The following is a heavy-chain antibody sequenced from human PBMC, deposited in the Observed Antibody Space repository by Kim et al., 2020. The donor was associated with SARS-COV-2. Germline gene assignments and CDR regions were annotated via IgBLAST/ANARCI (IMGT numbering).Heavy chain of an antibody. CDR3: ARDHLYYYGSGSYYSKGPHHLYYYGMDV. V-gene: IGHV3-66*02. J-gene: IGHJ6*02. CDR1: GFTVSSNY. CDR2: IYSGGST. D-gene: IGHD3-10*01. Sequence: GGSLRLSCAASGFTVSSNYMSWVRQAPGKGLEWVSVIYSGGSTYYADSVKGRFTISRDNSKNTLYLQMNSLRAEDTAVYYCARDHLYYYGSGSYYSKGPHHLYYYGMDVWGQGTTVTVSS.